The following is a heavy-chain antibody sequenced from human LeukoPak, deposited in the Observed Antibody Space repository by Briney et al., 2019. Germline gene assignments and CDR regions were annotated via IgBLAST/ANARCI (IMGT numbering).Heavy chain of an antibody. CDR3: AKSSGGLYSSSWYVDFFDY. J-gene: IGHJ4*02. CDR2: ISYDGSNK. D-gene: IGHD6-13*01. Sequence: GGSLRLSCAASGFTFSNFGMHWVRQAPGKGLEWVAVISYDGSNKYYADSVKGRFTISRDNSKNTLYLQMNSLRAEDTAVYYCAKSSGGLYSSSWYVDFFDYWGQGTLDTVSS. CDR1: GFTFSNFG. V-gene: IGHV3-30*18.